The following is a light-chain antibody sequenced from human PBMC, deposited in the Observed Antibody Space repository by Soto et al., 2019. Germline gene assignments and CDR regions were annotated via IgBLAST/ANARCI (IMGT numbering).Light chain of an antibody. J-gene: IGKJ5*01. CDR3: QQFNSSPIT. Sequence: AIQLTQSPSSLSASVGDRVTITCRASQGISSALAWYQQKPGKAPKLLIYDASSLESGVPSRFSGSGSGTDFTLTISSLQPEDFATYYCQQFNSSPITFGQGTRLEIK. CDR1: QGISSA. CDR2: DAS. V-gene: IGKV1-13*02.